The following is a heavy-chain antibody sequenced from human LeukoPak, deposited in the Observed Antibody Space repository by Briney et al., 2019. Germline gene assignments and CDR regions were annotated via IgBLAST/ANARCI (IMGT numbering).Heavy chain of an antibody. J-gene: IGHJ6*03. CDR1: GGSFSGYY. CDR3: ARRVTDTYYYYYIDV. Sequence: SETLSLTCAVYGGSFSGYYWSWIRQPPGKGLEWIGEINHSGSTNYNPSLKSRVTISVDTSKNLFSLKLSSVTAADTAVYHCARRVTDTYYYYYIDVWGKGTTVTVSS. CDR2: INHSGST. V-gene: IGHV4-34*01. D-gene: IGHD2-21*02.